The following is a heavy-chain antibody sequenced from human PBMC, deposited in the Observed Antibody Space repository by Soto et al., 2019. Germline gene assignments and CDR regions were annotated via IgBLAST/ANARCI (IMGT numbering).Heavy chain of an antibody. CDR3: ARGGVDYYDSSGYYFSPYYFDY. D-gene: IGHD3-22*01. CDR2: IYHSGST. CDR1: GGSISSGGYS. J-gene: IGHJ4*02. Sequence: QLQLQESGSGLVKPSQTLSLTCAVSGGSISSGGYSWSWIRQPPGKGLEWIGYIYHSGSTYYNPSLKIRVTISVDRSKNKFSLKLSSVTAADTAVYYCARGGVDYYDSSGYYFSPYYFDYWGQGTLVTVSS. V-gene: IGHV4-30-2*01.